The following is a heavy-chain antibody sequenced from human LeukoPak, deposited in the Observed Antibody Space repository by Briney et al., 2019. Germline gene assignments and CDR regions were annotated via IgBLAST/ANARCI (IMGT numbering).Heavy chain of an antibody. Sequence: PGGSLRLSCAASGFTFSSYAMSWVCQAPGKGLEWVSGLTGSGASAYYADSVKGRFTISRDNSKNTLYLQLNSLRAEDTAVYYCAKVSSPYHYDSGGRNYYFDYWGQGTLVTVSS. CDR3: AKVSSPYHYDSGGRNYYFDY. CDR2: LTGSGASA. V-gene: IGHV3-23*01. J-gene: IGHJ4*02. CDR1: GFTFSSYA. D-gene: IGHD3-22*01.